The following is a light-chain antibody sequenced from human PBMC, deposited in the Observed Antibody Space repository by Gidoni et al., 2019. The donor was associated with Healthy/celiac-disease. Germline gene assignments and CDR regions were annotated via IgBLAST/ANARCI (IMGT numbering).Light chain of an antibody. Sequence: IVLTQSPATLSVSPGERATLSCRASQSVSSNLAWYQQKPGQAPRLLIYGASTRATGIPARFSGSGSGTEFTLTISSLQSEDFAVYDCQQYKNWPPYTFGQGTKLEIK. J-gene: IGKJ2*01. CDR1: QSVSSN. CDR3: QQYKNWPPYT. V-gene: IGKV3-15*01. CDR2: GAS.